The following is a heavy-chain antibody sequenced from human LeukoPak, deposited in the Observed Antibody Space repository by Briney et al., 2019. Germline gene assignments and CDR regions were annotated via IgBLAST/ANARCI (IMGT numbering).Heavy chain of an antibody. CDR2: ISSSSTTI. Sequence: GGSLRLSCAASGFTFSSYSMMWVRQAPGKGLEWVSYISSSSTTIHYADSVKGRFTISRDNAKNSVYLQMNSLRAEDTAVYYCARDNSRLEVRIGYYYYYMDVWGKGTTVTISS. CDR1: GFTFSSYS. D-gene: IGHD1-1*01. CDR3: ARDNSRLEVRIGYYYYYMDV. J-gene: IGHJ6*03. V-gene: IGHV3-48*01.